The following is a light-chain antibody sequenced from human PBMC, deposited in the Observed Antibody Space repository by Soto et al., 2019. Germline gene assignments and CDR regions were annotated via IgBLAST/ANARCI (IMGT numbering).Light chain of an antibody. CDR2: GAS. CDR1: QAVSNNY. V-gene: IGKV3-20*01. CDR3: QQYGSSPIT. J-gene: IGKJ5*01. Sequence: EIVLTQSPDTLSLSPGERATLSCRASQAVSNNYLAWYQQKPGQSPRLLIHGASRRATDIPDTFSGSGSATDFSLTISRLEPEDFAAYYCQQYGSSPITFGQGTRLDIK.